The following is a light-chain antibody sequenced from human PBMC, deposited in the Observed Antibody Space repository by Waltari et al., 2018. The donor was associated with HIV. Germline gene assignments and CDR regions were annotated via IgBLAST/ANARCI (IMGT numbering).Light chain of an antibody. CDR2: HVS. V-gene: IGLV2-14*03. Sequence: QSALTQPASASGSPGQSLTLSCTGTSSDVGGYNYVPVDQQHPGKAPKLIIYHVSNRPSGVSNRVSGSKSGNTASLTISGLQAEDEADYYCTSYTSSNTLVIFGGGTKLTVL. CDR3: TSYTSSNTLVI. J-gene: IGLJ2*01. CDR1: SSDVGGYNY.